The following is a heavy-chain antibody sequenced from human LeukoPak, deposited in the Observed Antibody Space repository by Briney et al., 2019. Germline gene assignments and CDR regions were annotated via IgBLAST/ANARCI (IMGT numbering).Heavy chain of an antibody. Sequence: ASVKVSCKASGGTFSSYAISWVRQAPGQGLEWMGWISAYNGNTNYAQKLQGRVTMTTDTSTSTAYMELRSLRSDDTAVYYCARGGYYDSSGYSLAFDYWGQGTLVTVSS. D-gene: IGHD3-22*01. J-gene: IGHJ4*02. CDR2: ISAYNGNT. CDR3: ARGGYYDSSGYSLAFDY. CDR1: GGTFSSYA. V-gene: IGHV1-18*01.